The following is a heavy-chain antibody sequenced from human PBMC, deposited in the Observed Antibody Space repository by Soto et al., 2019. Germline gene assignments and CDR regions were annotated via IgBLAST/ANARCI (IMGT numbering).Heavy chain of an antibody. Sequence: SETLSLTCTVSGGSISSGDYYWSWIRQPPGKGLEWIGYIYYSGSTYYNPSLKSRVTISVDTSKNQFSLKLSSVTAADTAVYYSPRRMDGSTSWYPIDYWGQGTLVTVSS. CDR1: GGSISSGDYY. V-gene: IGHV4-30-4*01. CDR2: IYYSGST. CDR3: PRRMDGSTSWYPIDY. J-gene: IGHJ4*02. D-gene: IGHD6-13*01.